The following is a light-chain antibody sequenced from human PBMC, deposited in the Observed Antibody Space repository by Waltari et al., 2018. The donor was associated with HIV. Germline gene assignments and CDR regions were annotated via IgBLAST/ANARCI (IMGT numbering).Light chain of an antibody. CDR1: SSDGGSYNF. CDR2: DVS. Sequence: QSSLTQPRSVSGSPGQSVTISCSGTSSDGGSYNFVSWYQQPPGKAPKVMIYDVSKRPSGVPDRFSGSKSGKTASLTISGLQAEDEADYYCCSYAGMYTWVFGGGTKLTVL. CDR3: CSYAGMYTWV. V-gene: IGLV2-11*01. J-gene: IGLJ3*02.